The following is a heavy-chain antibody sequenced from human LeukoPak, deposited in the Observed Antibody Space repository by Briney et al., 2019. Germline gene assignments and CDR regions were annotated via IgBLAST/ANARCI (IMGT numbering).Heavy chain of an antibody. CDR1: GFTVITND. CDR3: ARGVEPLAANTLAY. J-gene: IGHJ4*02. D-gene: IGHD1-14*01. Sequence: PGGSLRLSCAASGFTVITNDMNWVRQAPGKGLEWVSVLYSDGTTKYADSVQGRFTISRDNSKNTLYLEMNSLSPDDTAVYYCARGVEPLAANTLAYWGQGTLVTVSS. CDR2: LYSDGTT. V-gene: IGHV3-53*01.